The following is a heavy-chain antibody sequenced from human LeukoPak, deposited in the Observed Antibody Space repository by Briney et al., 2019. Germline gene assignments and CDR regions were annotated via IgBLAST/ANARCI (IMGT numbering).Heavy chain of an antibody. CDR2: IYYTGRA. V-gene: IGHV4-59*01. J-gene: IGHJ4*02. Sequence: SETLSLTCTVSGGSISRYYWSWIRQPPGTGLEWIGYIYYTGRADHNPSLKSRVSMSVDTSKNQFSLRVNSMTAADTAVYYCARGDFWSGAPTDWGQGTLVTVSS. CDR3: ARGDFWSGAPTD. D-gene: IGHD3-3*01. CDR1: GGSISRYY.